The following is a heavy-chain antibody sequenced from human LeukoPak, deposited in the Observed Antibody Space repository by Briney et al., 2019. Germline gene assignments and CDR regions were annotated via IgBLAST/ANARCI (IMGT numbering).Heavy chain of an antibody. CDR2: ISWNSGSI. V-gene: IGHV3-9*01. J-gene: IGHJ4*02. D-gene: IGHD2-15*01. CDR1: GFTFDDYA. CDR3: AKDGSSVGQYYFDY. Sequence: GGSLRLSCAASGFTFDDYAMHWVRQAPGKGLEWVSGISWNSGSIGYADSVKGRFTISRDNAKNSLYLQMNSLRAEDTALYYCAKDGSSVGQYYFDYWGQGTLVTVSS.